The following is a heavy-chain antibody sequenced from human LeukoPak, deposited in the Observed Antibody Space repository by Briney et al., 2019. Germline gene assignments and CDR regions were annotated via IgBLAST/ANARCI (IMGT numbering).Heavy chain of an antibody. CDR2: IWYDGSNK. J-gene: IGHJ4*02. V-gene: IGHV3-33*01. D-gene: IGHD6-13*01. CDR1: GFTFSSYG. CDR3: ARDRDGYSSSWTWGY. Sequence: HPGGSLRLSCAASGFTFSSYGMHWVRQAPGKGLEWVAVIWYDGSNKYYADSVKGRFTISRDNSKNTLYLQMNSLRAEDTAVYYCARDRDGYSSSWTWGYWGQGTLVTVSS.